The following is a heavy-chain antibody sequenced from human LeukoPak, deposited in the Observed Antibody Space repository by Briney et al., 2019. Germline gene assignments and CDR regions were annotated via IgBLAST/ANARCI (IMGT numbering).Heavy chain of an antibody. CDR1: GGSISGYY. J-gene: IGHJ4*02. CDR2: IYTSGST. D-gene: IGHD6-13*01. CDR3: ARDSYSSSWYGYFDY. V-gene: IGHV4-4*07. Sequence: SETLSLTCTVSGGSISGYYWSWIRQPAGKGLEWIGRIYTSGSTNYNPSLKSRVTMSLDTSKNQFSLKLSSVTAADTAVYYCARDSYSSSWYGYFDYWGQGTLVTVPS.